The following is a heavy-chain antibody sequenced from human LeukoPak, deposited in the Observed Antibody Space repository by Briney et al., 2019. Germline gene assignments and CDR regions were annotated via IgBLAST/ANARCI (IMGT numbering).Heavy chain of an antibody. Sequence: PSETLSLTCTVSGGSISSGSYYWSWIRQPAGKGLEWIGRIYTSGSTNYNPSLKSRVTISVDTSKNQFSLKLSSVTAADTAVYYCAREVRAIDYWGQGTLVTVSS. CDR2: IYTSGST. CDR1: GGSISSGSYY. CDR3: AREVRAIDY. J-gene: IGHJ4*02. D-gene: IGHD3-10*01. V-gene: IGHV4-61*02.